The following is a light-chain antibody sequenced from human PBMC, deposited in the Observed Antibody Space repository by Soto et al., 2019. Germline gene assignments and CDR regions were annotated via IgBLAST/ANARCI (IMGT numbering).Light chain of an antibody. V-gene: IGKV3-15*01. Sequence: EIVMTQSPATLSVSPGERATLSCRASQRVGPYLAWYQQKPGQAPRLLIYGASTRAAGISSRFSAGGSGTEFTLAISSLQSEDFAIYYCQQYNDWPRTFGQGTKVGIK. J-gene: IGKJ1*01. CDR2: GAS. CDR3: QQYNDWPRT. CDR1: QRVGPY.